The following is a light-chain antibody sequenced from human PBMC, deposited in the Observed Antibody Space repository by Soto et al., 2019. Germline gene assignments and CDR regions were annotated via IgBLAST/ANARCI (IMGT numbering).Light chain of an antibody. CDR1: QSVNNN. CDR3: PQYGSSLPIT. Sequence: EIVMTQSPVTLSVSPGERATLSCTASQSVNNNVAWYQQKPGHTPRLLIYSASIGATGTPARFSGSGSGSDFTLTISSLQSEDFAVYYCPQYGSSLPITFGQGTRLAIK. J-gene: IGKJ5*01. CDR2: SAS. V-gene: IGKV3-15*01.